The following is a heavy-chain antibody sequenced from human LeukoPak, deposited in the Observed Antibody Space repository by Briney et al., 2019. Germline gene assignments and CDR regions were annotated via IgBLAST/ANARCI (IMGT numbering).Heavy chain of an antibody. CDR3: ARARYANAWYAFDI. Sequence: SETLSLTCTVSGDSINNYYWSWIRQPPGKGLEWIGYIYYSGSTNYNPSLKSRVTISVDTSKNQFSLNLSSVTAADTAVYYCARARYANAWYAFDIWGHGTMVTVSS. V-gene: IGHV4-59*01. CDR1: GDSINNYY. CDR2: IYYSGST. J-gene: IGHJ3*02. D-gene: IGHD2-2*01.